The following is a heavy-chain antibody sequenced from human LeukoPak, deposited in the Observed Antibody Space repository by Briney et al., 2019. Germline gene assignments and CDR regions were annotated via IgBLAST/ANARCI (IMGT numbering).Heavy chain of an antibody. CDR1: GYSFTSYW. CDR2: IDPSDSYT. Sequence: GEPLKISCKGSGYSFTSYWISWVRQMPGKGLEWMGRIDPSDSYTNYSPSFQGHVTISADKSISTAYLQWSSLKASDTAMYYCARLGAADYVWGSYRAPFDYWGQGTLVTVSS. J-gene: IGHJ4*02. V-gene: IGHV5-10-1*01. D-gene: IGHD3-16*02. CDR3: ARLGAADYVWGSYRAPFDY.